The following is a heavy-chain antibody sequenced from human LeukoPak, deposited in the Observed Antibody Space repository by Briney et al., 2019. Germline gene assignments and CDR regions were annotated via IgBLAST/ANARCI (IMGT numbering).Heavy chain of an antibody. CDR3: ARDWYYYDSSGFYYALRY. J-gene: IGHJ4*02. D-gene: IGHD3-22*01. Sequence: ASVKVSCTASGGTFSSYAISWVRQAPGQGLEWMGGIIPIFGTANYAQKFQGRVTISADESTSTAYIELSSLRSEDTAVYYCARDWYYYDSSGFYYALRYWGQGTLVTVSS. CDR2: IIPIFGTA. CDR1: GGTFSSYA. V-gene: IGHV1-69*13.